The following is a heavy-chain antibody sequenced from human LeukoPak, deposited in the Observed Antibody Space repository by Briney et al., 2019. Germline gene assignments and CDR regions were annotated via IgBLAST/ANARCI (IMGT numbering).Heavy chain of an antibody. CDR2: IKSENDGGAT. CDR3: TGITGTTGDC. CDR1: GFTISNAW. D-gene: IGHD1-7*01. V-gene: IGHV3-15*01. J-gene: IGHJ4*02. Sequence: GGYLRLYCAASGFTISNAWMSWVRQAPGKGLEWVGRIKSENDGGATDYDGPVKGRSTISRDDSKTTLYMQMRSLKTEDKAVYYCTGITGTTGDCWGQGTLVTVSS.